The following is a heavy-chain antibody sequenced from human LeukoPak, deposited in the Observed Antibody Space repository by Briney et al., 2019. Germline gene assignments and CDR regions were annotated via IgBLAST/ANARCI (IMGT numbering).Heavy chain of an antibody. D-gene: IGHD3-3*01. CDR1: GGSFSGYY. CDR2: INHSGST. Sequence: SETLSLTCAVYGGSFSGYYWSWIRQPPGKGLEWIGEINHSGSTNYNPSLKSRVTISVDTSKNQFSLRLSSVTAADTAVYYCARGQSGTYNWFDPWGQGTLATVSS. J-gene: IGHJ5*02. V-gene: IGHV4-34*01. CDR3: ARGQSGTYNWFDP.